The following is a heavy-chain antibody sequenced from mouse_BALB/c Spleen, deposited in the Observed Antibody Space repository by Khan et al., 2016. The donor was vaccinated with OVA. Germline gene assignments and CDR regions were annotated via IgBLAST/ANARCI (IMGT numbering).Heavy chain of an antibody. CDR2: INSGSSTI. CDR1: GFTFSSFG. J-gene: IGHJ2*01. Sequence: EVQVVESGGGLVQPGGSRKLSCAASGFTFSSFGMHWVRQAPEKGLEWVAYINSGSSTIYYADPVKGRFTISRDNPKNTLFLQMTSLRSEDTAMYYGARGNGAYWGQGTTLTVSS. V-gene: IGHV5-17*02. CDR3: ARGNGAY.